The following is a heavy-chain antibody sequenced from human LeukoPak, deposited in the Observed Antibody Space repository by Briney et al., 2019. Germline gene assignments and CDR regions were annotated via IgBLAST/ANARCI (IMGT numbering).Heavy chain of an antibody. J-gene: IGHJ4*02. Sequence: GGSLRLSCAASGFTFSSYWMHWVRQAPGKGLEWVANIKQDGSGSEKYYVDSVKGRFTISRDNAKNSLYLQMNSLRAEDAAVYYCARGSGWYQIDYWGQGTLVTVSS. CDR3: ARGSGWYQIDY. CDR1: GFTFSSYW. V-gene: IGHV3-7*04. CDR2: IKQDGSGSEK. D-gene: IGHD6-19*01.